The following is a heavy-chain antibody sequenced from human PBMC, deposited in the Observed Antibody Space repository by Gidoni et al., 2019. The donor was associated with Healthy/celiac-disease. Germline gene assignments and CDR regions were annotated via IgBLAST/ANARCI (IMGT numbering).Heavy chain of an antibody. CDR3: ARDQREGSFDY. Sequence: QVQLQESGPGLVKPSQTLSLTCTVAGGSISSGGYYWSWIRQHPGKGLEWIGYIYYSGRTYYNPSLKSRVTISVDTSKNQFSLKLSSVTAADTAVYYCARDQREGSFDYWGQGTLVTVSS. J-gene: IGHJ4*02. D-gene: IGHD3-10*01. V-gene: IGHV4-31*03. CDR2: IYYSGRT. CDR1: GGSISSGGYY.